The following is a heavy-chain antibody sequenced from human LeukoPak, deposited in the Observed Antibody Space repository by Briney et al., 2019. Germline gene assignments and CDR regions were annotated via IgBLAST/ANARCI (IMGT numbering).Heavy chain of an antibody. Sequence: QTGGSLRLSCVASGFTFSTHDMHWVRQAPGKGLEWVAFIRYDGSHEYYADSVKGRFTISRDNSKNTLYLQMNSVRSEDTALYYCAKPSGSGVDYWGQGTRVTVSS. CDR3: AKPSGSGVDY. V-gene: IGHV3-30*02. CDR1: GFTFSTHD. CDR2: IRYDGSHE. D-gene: IGHD1-26*01. J-gene: IGHJ4*01.